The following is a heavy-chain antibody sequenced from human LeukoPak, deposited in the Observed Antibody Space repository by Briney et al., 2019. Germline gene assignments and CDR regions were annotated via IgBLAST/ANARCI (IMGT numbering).Heavy chain of an antibody. J-gene: IGHJ3*02. D-gene: IGHD7-27*01. CDR3: ARDVWGRGAFDI. Sequence: LRLSCAASGFTFSSYGMHWIRQHPGKGLEWIGYIYYSGSTYYNPSLKSRVTISVDTSKNQFSLKLNSVTAADTAVYYCARDVWGRGAFDIWGQGTMVTVSS. CDR2: IYYSGST. V-gene: IGHV4-31*02. CDR1: GFTFSSYG.